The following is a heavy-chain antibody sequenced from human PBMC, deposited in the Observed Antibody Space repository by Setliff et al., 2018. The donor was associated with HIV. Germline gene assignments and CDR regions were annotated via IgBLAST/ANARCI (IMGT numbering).Heavy chain of an antibody. CDR1: GGSISSGIYY. Sequence: PSETLSLTCTVSGGSISSGIYYWIWIRQPAGKGLEWIGHVYTPGGTNYNPSLESRLTISVDTSRNQFSLKLTSVTAADTAVYFCAGRFGSDAVYFFDYWGQGTLVTVSS. D-gene: IGHD3-10*01. CDR3: AGRFGSDAVYFFDY. CDR2: VYTPGGT. J-gene: IGHJ4*02. V-gene: IGHV4-61*09.